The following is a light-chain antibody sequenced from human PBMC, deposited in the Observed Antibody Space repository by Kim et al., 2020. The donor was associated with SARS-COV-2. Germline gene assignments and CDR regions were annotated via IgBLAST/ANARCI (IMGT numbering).Light chain of an antibody. CDR2: GAS. Sequence: EIVMTQSPATLSLSPGERATLSCRASQSVSSNLAWYQQKPGQAPRLLIYGASTRATGIPARFSGSGSGTEFNLTISSLQSEDFAVYYCLHYNSWPPFSTFGQGTRLEIK. CDR3: LHYNSWPPFST. J-gene: IGKJ5*01. V-gene: IGKV3D-15*01. CDR1: QSVSSN.